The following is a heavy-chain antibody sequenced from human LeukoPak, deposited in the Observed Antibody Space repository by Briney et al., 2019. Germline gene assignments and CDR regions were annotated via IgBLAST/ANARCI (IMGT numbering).Heavy chain of an antibody. Sequence: ASVKVSCKASGYTFTSYGISWVRQAPGQGLEWMGWISAYNGNTNYAQKLQGRVTMTTDTSTSTAYMELRSLRSDDTAVYYCARVPGITMVRGVMADSIDYWGQGTLVTVSP. V-gene: IGHV1-18*01. CDR2: ISAYNGNT. CDR3: ARVPGITMVRGVMADSIDY. CDR1: GYTFTSYG. D-gene: IGHD3-10*01. J-gene: IGHJ4*02.